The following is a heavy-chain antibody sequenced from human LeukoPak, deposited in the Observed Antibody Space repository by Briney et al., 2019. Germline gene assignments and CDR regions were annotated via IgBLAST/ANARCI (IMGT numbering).Heavy chain of an antibody. D-gene: IGHD6-13*01. CDR2: IYYSGST. Sequence: SETLSLTCTVSGGSISSYYWSWIRQPPGKGLEWIGYIYYSGSTNYNPSLKSRVTISVDTSKNQFSLKLSSVTAADTAVYYCARVREYSSSWYYFDYWGQGTLVTVSS. J-gene: IGHJ4*02. CDR1: GGSISSYY. V-gene: IGHV4-59*01. CDR3: ARVREYSSSWYYFDY.